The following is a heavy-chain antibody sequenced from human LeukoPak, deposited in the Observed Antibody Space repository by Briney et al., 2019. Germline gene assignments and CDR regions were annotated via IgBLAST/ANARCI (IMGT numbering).Heavy chain of an antibody. V-gene: IGHV4-61*02. J-gene: IGHJ4*02. CDR1: GGSISSDDYY. CDR2: IYITGNT. CDR3: ARGGTLFTFFDS. Sequence: SETLSLTCTESGGSISSDDYYWNWIRQPAGRGLEWIGRIYITGNTMYHPSLDSRVKMSIDTSKNQVSLTVKSVTAADTAVYYCARGGTLFTFFDSWGQGTLVTVSS.